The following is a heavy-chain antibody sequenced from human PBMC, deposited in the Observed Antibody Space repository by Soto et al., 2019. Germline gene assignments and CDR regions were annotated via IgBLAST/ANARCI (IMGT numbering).Heavy chain of an antibody. CDR3: VRETVTYYYYYGLDV. CDR1: GFNVSSNY. J-gene: IGHJ6*02. CDR2: IYSGGNT. D-gene: IGHD4-4*01. V-gene: IGHV3-53*01. Sequence: GGSLRLSCAVSGFNVSSNYMTWVRQAPGKGLEWVSLIYSGGNTYYADSVKGRFTISRDNSKNTVYLQMKGLRAEDTAVYYCVRETVTYYYYYGLDVWGQGTAVTVSS.